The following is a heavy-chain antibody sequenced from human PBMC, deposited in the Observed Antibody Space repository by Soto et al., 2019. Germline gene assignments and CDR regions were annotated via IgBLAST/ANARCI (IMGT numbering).Heavy chain of an antibody. J-gene: IGHJ4*02. Sequence: EVQLLESGGGLVQPGGSLRLSCAASGFTFSSYAMSWVRQAPGKGLEWVSAISGSGGSTYYADSVKGRFTISRDNSKNALYLQMNSLRAEDTAVYYCAKGLAGDYGFDYWGQGTLVTVSS. CDR2: ISGSGGST. V-gene: IGHV3-23*01. CDR3: AKGLAGDYGFDY. CDR1: GFTFSSYA. D-gene: IGHD4-17*01.